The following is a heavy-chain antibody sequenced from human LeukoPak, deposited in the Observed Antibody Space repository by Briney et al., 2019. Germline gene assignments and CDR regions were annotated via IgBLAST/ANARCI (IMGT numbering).Heavy chain of an antibody. D-gene: IGHD3-22*01. CDR1: GFTFSSYG. CDR2: ISYDGSNK. J-gene: IGHJ3*02. CDR3: ARAGTDSSDYYYPAFDI. Sequence: GGSLRLSCAASGFTFSSYGMHWVRQAPGKGLEWVAVISYDGSNKYYANSVKGRFTISRDNSKNTLYLQLGSLRTEDMAVYYCARAGTDSSDYYYPAFDIWGQGTMVTVSS. V-gene: IGHV3-30*03.